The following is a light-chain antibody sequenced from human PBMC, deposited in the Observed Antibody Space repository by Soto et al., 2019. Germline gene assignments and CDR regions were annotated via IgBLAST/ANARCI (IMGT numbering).Light chain of an antibody. Sequence: QSALTQPASVSGSPGQSITISCTGTSSDVGSYNLVSWYQQYPGKAPKVMIYEGSKRPSGISNRFSGSKSGNTASLTISGLQAEDEADYYCCSYAGSSTYVFGTGTKVTVL. J-gene: IGLJ1*01. V-gene: IGLV2-23*01. CDR2: EGS. CDR1: SSDVGSYNL. CDR3: CSYAGSSTYV.